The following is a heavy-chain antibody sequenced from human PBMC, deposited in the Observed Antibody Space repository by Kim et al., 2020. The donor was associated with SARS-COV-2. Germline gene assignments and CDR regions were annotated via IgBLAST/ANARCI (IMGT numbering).Heavy chain of an antibody. D-gene: IGHD6-13*01. Sequence: GGSLRLSCAASGFTFSNAWMSWVRQAPGKGLEWVGRIKSKTDGGTTDYAAPVKGRFTISRDDSKNTLYLQMNSLKTEDTAVYYCTARGIAAAGTSISAAYWGQGTLVTVSS. J-gene: IGHJ4*02. V-gene: IGHV3-15*01. CDR1: GFTFSNAW. CDR3: TARGIAAAGTSISAAY. CDR2: IKSKTDGGTT.